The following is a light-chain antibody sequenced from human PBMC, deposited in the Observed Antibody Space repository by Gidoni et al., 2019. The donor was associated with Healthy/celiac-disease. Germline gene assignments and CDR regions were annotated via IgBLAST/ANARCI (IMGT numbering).Light chain of an antibody. CDR1: QSISSY. Sequence: DIQMTQSPSSLSASVGDRVTITCRASQSISSYLNWYQQKPGKAPKRLIYAASSLQSGVPSRFSGSGSGTDFTLTISSLQPEDFATYYCQQSYSTPHITFGGGTKVEIK. J-gene: IGKJ4*01. CDR3: QQSYSTPHIT. CDR2: AAS. V-gene: IGKV1-39*01.